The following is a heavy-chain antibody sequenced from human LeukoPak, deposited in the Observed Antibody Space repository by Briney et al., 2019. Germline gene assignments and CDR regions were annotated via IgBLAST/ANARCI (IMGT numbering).Heavy chain of an antibody. CDR3: AGDLELRSAWFDP. CDR1: GGSISSGDYY. V-gene: IGHV4-30-4*01. D-gene: IGHD1-7*01. J-gene: IGHJ5*02. Sequence: SETLSLTCTVSGGSISSGDYYWSWIRQPPGKGLEWIGYIYYSGSTYYNPSLKSRVTISVDTSKNQFSLKLSSVTAADTAVYYCAGDLELRSAWFDPWGQGTLVTVSS. CDR2: IYYSGST.